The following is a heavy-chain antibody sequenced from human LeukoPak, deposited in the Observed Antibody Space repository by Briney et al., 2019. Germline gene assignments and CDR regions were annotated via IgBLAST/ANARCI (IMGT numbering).Heavy chain of an antibody. CDR2: IWYGGSNK. D-gene: IGHD2-21*01. CDR1: GFTFSTYG. CDR3: AKDGLAYCGGDCYIEYYYYIDV. V-gene: IGHV3-30*02. Sequence: GGSLRLSCVASGFTFSTYGMHWVRQAPGKGLEWVAVIWYGGSNKYYADSVKGRFTISRDKSKNTLYLQMNSLRAEDTGVYYCAKDGLAYCGGDCYIEYYYYIDVWGKGTTVTVSS. J-gene: IGHJ6*03.